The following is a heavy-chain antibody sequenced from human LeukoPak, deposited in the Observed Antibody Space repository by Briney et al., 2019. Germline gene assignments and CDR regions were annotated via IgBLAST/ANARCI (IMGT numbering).Heavy chain of an antibody. J-gene: IGHJ4*02. V-gene: IGHV3-48*04. Sequence: PGGSLRLSCAASGFTFSSYSMNWVRQAPGKGLEWVSYISSSSSTIYYADSVEGRFTISRDNAKNSLYLQMNSLRAEDTAVYYCARLNLATFDYWGQGTLVTVSS. CDR3: ARLNLATFDY. D-gene: IGHD1-26*01. CDR2: ISSSSSTI. CDR1: GFTFSSYS.